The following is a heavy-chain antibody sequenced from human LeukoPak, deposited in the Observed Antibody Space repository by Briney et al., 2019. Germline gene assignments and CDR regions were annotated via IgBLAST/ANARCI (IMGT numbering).Heavy chain of an antibody. CDR3: ARVFVVRGVIPLSYYYYMDV. Sequence: SETLSLTCTVSGGSISSYYWSWIRQPAGKGLEWIGRIYTSGSTNYNPSPKSRVTMSVDTSKNQFSLKLSSVTAADAAVYYCARVFVVRGVIPLSYYYYMDVWGKGTTVTVSS. J-gene: IGHJ6*03. V-gene: IGHV4-4*07. D-gene: IGHD3-10*01. CDR1: GGSISSYY. CDR2: IYTSGST.